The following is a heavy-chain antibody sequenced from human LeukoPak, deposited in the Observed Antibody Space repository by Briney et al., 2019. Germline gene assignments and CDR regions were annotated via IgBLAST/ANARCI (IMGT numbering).Heavy chain of an antibody. CDR3: ARGQTILWFGELSPSNWFDP. D-gene: IGHD3-10*01. Sequence: SETLSLTCTVSGGSISSGGYYWSWIRQHPGKGLEWIGYIYYSGSTYYNPSLKSRVTISVDTSKNQFSLKLSSVTAADTAVYYCARGQTILWFGELSPSNWFDPWGQGTLVTVSS. CDR2: IYYSGST. J-gene: IGHJ5*02. CDR1: GGSISSGGYY. V-gene: IGHV4-31*03.